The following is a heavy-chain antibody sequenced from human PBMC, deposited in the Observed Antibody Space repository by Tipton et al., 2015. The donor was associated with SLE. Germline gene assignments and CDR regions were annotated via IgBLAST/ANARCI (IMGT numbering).Heavy chain of an antibody. CDR2: IYHSAST. CDR1: GYSISSGDY. CDR3: ARIRITIIVVGQPDAFDI. J-gene: IGHJ3*02. D-gene: IGHD3-22*01. Sequence: LRLSCAVSGYSISSGDYWGWIRQPPGKGLEWIGSIYHSASTYYNPSLKSRVTISVDTSKNQFSLKLTSVTAADTAVYYCARIRITIIVVGQPDAFDIWGQGTMVTVSS. V-gene: IGHV4-38-2*01.